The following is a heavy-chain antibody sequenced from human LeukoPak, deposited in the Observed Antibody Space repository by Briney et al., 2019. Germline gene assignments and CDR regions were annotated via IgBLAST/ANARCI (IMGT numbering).Heavy chain of an antibody. D-gene: IGHD2-2*01. CDR1: GRTFSTYA. J-gene: IGHJ6*03. CDR3: ARGVVGCSSTSCHYQYYYYYMDV. V-gene: IGHV1-69*05. Sequence: SVKVSCKASGRTFSTYAVTWVRQAPGQGLQWMGGIIPLFGTANYAENFQGRVTITTDETTTTAYMELSSLTSEDTAVYYCARGVVGCSSTSCHYQYYYYYMDVWGKGTTVTVSS. CDR2: IIPLFGTA.